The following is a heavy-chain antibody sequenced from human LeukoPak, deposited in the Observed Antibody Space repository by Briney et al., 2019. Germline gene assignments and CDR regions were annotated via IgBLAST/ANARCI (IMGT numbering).Heavy chain of an antibody. D-gene: IGHD2-2*01. J-gene: IGHJ5*02. V-gene: IGHV1-69*01. CDR3: ARGTRDPYQLLEGPDWFDP. Sequence: SVKVSCKASGGTFSSYAISWVRQAPGQGLEWMGGIIPIFGTANYAQKFQGRVTITADESTSTAYMELSSLRSEDTAVYYCARGTRDPYQLLEGPDWFDPWGQGTLVTVSS. CDR1: GGTFSSYA. CDR2: IIPIFGTA.